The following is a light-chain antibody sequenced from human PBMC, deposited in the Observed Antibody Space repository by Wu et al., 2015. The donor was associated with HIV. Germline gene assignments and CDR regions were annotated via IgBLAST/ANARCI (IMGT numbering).Light chain of an antibody. CDR1: QGVRND. V-gene: IGKV1-6*01. CDR2: GAS. CDR3: LQDYNYPHS. J-gene: IGKJ2*03. Sequence: VGDRVTITCRASQGVRNDLAWYQQKLGKAPKLLIYGASSLQSGVSSRFSGSGYGTDFTLTISSLQPEDFATYYCLQDYNYPHSFGQGTKLEIK.